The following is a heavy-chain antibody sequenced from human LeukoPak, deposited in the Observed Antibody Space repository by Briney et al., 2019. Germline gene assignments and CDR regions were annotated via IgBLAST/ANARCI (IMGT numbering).Heavy chain of an antibody. CDR3: ARDRVAGILGYCSSTSCYSYGMDV. V-gene: IGHV4-4*07. CDR1: GGSISSYY. CDR2: IYTSGST. J-gene: IGHJ6*02. D-gene: IGHD2-2*01. Sequence: SETLSLTCTVSGGSISSYYWSWIRQPAGKGLEWIGRIYTSGSTNYNPSLKSRATMSVDTSKNQFSLKLSSVTAADTAVYYCARDRVAGILGYCSSTSCYSYGMDVWGQGTTVTVSS.